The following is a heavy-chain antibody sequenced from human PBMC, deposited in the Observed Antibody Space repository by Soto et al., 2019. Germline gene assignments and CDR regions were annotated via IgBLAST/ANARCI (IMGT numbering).Heavy chain of an antibody. D-gene: IGHD2-2*01. CDR2: XXXXGSNK. V-gene: IGHV3-30*18. J-gene: IGHJ6*02. CDR1: GFTVSHNY. Sequence: PGGSLRLSCAASGFTVSHNYMHWVRQAPGKGLXXVAVXXXXGSNKYYADSVKGRFTISRDNSKNTLYLQMNSLRAEDTAVYYCAKETALGYCISTSCYRHLSSFDYGMDVWGQGTTVTVSS. CDR3: AKETALGYCISTSCYRHLSSFDYGMDV.